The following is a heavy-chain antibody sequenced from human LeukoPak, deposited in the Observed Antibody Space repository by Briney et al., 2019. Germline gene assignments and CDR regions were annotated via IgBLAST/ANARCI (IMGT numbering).Heavy chain of an antibody. V-gene: IGHV4-59*13. Sequence: PSETLSLTCTVSGGSISSYYWSWIRQPPGKGLEWIGYIYYSGSTNYNPSLKSRVTISVDTSKNQFSLKLSSVTAADTAVYYCARDAPYYYGSGSRTYYYYYMDVWGKGTTVTISS. CDR2: IYYSGST. D-gene: IGHD3-10*01. CDR1: GGSISSYY. J-gene: IGHJ6*03. CDR3: ARDAPYYYGSGSRTYYYYYMDV.